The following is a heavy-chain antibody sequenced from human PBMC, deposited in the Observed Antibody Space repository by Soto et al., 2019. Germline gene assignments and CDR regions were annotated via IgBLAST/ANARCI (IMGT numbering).Heavy chain of an antibody. CDR2: IDPSDSYI. CDR1: GCTFSGHW. J-gene: IGHJ4*02. D-gene: IGHD6-19*01. Sequence: ASLKISCKTSGCTFSGHWISWVRQVPGKGLQWMGNIDPSDSYINYNPAFRGHVTFSVDKSSSTAYLHWRSLGPSDTAIYYCERHGAAIWLGYWGQGTLVTGSS. V-gene: IGHV5-10-1*01. CDR3: ERHGAAIWLGY.